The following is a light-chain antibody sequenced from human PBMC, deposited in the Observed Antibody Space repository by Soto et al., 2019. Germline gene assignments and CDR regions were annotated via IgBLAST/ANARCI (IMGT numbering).Light chain of an antibody. CDR2: WAS. CDR1: QSVLYSSNNKNF. V-gene: IGKV4-1*01. CDR3: QQYHSSPLT. Sequence: DIVMTQSPDSLSVSLGERATINCKSSQSVLYSSNNKNFLAWYQQKPGHPPKLLFYWASTRESGVPDRFSGSGSGTDFTLTISSLQAEDVAVYYCQQYHSSPLTFGGRTKVDIK. J-gene: IGKJ4*01.